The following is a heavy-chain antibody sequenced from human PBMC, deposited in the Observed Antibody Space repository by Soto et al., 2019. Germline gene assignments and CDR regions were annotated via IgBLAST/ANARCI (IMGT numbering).Heavy chain of an antibody. D-gene: IGHD1-20*01. CDR1: GGSISSGGYY. J-gene: IGHJ4*02. CDR3: ARKNNWNPLGFDY. CDR2: IYYSGST. V-gene: IGHV4-31*03. Sequence: SETLSLTCTVSGGSISSGGYYWSWIRQHPGKGLEWIGCIYYSGSTYYNPSLKSRVTISVDTSKNQFSLKLSSVTAADTAVYYCARKNNWNPLGFDYWGQGTLVTVSS.